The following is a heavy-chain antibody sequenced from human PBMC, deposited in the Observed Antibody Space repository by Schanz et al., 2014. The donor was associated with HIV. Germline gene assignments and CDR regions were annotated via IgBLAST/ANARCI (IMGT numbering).Heavy chain of an antibody. CDR1: RFTFSSYA. CDR2: ISGSSIT. Sequence: EVQLLESGGGLVQPGGSLRLSCAASRFTFSSYAMSWVRQAPGKGLEWVSAISGSSITYSADSVKGRFTISRDNSKNTLYLQMNSLRAEDTAVYYCAKGGRDILSYYGMDVWGQGTTVTVSS. V-gene: IGHV3-23*01. J-gene: IGHJ6*02. CDR3: AKGGRDILSYYGMDV. D-gene: IGHD2-15*01.